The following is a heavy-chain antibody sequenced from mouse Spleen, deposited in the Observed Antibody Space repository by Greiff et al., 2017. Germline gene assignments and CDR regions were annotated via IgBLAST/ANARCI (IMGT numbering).Heavy chain of an antibody. Sequence: EVKLMESGPGLVKPSQSLSLTCSVTGYSITSGYYWNWIRQFPGNKLEWMGYISYDGSNNYNPSLKNRFSITRDTSKKQFFLKLNSVTTEDTATYYCAREGNYHYFDYWGQGTTLTVSS. CDR2: ISYDGSN. J-gene: IGHJ2*01. CDR1: GYSITSGYY. CDR3: AREGNYHYFDY. V-gene: IGHV3-6*01. D-gene: IGHD1-1*02.